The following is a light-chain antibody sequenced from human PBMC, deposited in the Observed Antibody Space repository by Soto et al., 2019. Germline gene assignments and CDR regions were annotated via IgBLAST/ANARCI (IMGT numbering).Light chain of an antibody. Sequence: EIVMTQSPATLSVSPGDRATLSCTASQSVNSELAWYQQKPGQSPRLLIYGASTRATGVPARFSGSGSGTEFTLTITSLQSEDFAIYYCQQYNNWPPYTFGQGTKLEIK. V-gene: IGKV3-15*01. CDR2: GAS. CDR1: QSVNSE. CDR3: QQYNNWPPYT. J-gene: IGKJ2*01.